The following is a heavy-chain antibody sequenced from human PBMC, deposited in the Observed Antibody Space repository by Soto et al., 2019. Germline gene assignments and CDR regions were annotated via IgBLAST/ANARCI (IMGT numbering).Heavy chain of an antibody. J-gene: IGHJ3*02. CDR1: GFTFNSYA. V-gene: IGHV3-23*01. Sequence: EVQLLESGGGWVQPGGSLRLSCVASGFTFNSYAMNWVRQAPGKGLEWVSLVICSGGKTYYADSVKGRFTVSRDNSKNTLYLQMDSLRAEDTATYFCAKDSYAYYNDAFDIWGQGTMVTVSS. CDR3: AKDSYAYYNDAFDI. CDR2: VICSGGKT. D-gene: IGHD3-16*01.